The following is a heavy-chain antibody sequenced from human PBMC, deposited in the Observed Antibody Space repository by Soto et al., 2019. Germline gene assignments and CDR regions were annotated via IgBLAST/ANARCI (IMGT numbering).Heavy chain of an antibody. CDR1: SSHG. J-gene: IGHJ3*02. CDR2: ISRDGGTK. D-gene: IGHD6-19*01. Sequence: SSHGMHCVRQNPAKGLEWVAVISRDGGTKYYADSVKGRFTFSRDNSKNTLYLQMNSLRAEDTAVYYCAKTANGWFSAFDIWGQGTMVTVSS. V-gene: IGHV3-30*18. CDR3: AKTANGWFSAFDI.